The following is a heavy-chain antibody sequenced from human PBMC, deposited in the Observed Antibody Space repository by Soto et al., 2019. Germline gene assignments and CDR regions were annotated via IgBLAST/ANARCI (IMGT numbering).Heavy chain of an antibody. Sequence: ASVKVSCKASGYAFTGYYMHWVRQAPGQGLEWMGWINPNSGGTNYAQKFQGWVTMTRDTSISTAYMELSRLRSDDTAVYYCARGGSLWFGELSAYYYGMDVWGQGTTVTVSS. D-gene: IGHD3-10*01. CDR1: GYAFTGYY. CDR2: INPNSGGT. CDR3: ARGGSLWFGELSAYYYGMDV. J-gene: IGHJ6*02. V-gene: IGHV1-2*04.